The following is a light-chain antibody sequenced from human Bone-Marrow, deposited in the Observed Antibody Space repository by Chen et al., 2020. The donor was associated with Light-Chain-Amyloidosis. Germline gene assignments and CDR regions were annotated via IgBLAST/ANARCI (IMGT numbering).Light chain of an antibody. CDR3: PQYGTSPLT. J-gene: IGKJ4*01. CDR2: GSS. Sequence: EIVLTQSPGTLSLSPGEGANLSCRARQTISSNYFTWYQEKFGQAPRLLMYGSSSRATGIPDRFTFSGSGTAFALTINRLEPEDVAMYYCPQYGTSPLTFGGGT. V-gene: IGKV3-20*01. CDR1: QTISSNY.